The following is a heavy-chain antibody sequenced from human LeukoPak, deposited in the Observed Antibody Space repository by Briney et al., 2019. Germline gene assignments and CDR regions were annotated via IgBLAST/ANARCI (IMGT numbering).Heavy chain of an antibody. J-gene: IGHJ3*01. CDR3: AEAGVRHSDSSGLYAFDF. CDR1: GGSISSASYF. D-gene: IGHD3-22*01. CDR2: IYYSGST. Sequence: SETLSLTCTVSGGSISSASYFWGWIRQPPGKGLEWIGTIYYSGSTNYNASLKSRVTMSGDPSRSQFSLRLSSVNAADTAVYYCAEAGVRHSDSSGLYAFDFWGRGTMVTVSS. V-gene: IGHV4-39*01.